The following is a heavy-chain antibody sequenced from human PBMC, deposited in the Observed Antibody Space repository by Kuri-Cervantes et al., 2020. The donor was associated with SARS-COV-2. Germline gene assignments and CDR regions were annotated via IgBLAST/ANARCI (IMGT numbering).Heavy chain of an antibody. Sequence: SETLSLTCTVSGGSISSSSYYWGWIRQPPGKGLEWIGSIYYSGSTYSNPSLKSRVTISVDTSKNQFSLKLSSVTAADTAVYYCARDALGSSWSLYYYYGMDVWGQGTTVTVSS. J-gene: IGHJ6*02. CDR2: IYYSGST. CDR3: ARDALGSSWSLYYYYGMDV. D-gene: IGHD6-13*01. V-gene: IGHV4-39*02. CDR1: GGSISSSSYY.